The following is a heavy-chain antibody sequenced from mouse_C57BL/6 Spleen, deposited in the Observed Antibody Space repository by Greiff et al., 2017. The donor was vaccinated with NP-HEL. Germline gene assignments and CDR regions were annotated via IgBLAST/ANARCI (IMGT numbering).Heavy chain of an antibody. CDR1: GYAFSSSW. CDR3: ANYWDYAMDY. J-gene: IGHJ4*01. D-gene: IGHD1-1*01. V-gene: IGHV1-82*01. CDR2: IYPGDGDT. Sequence: QVQLQQSGPELVKPGASVKISCKASGYAFSSSWMNWVKQRPGKGLEWIGRIYPGDGDTNYNGKFKGKATLTAGKSSSTAYMQLSSLTSEDSAVYFCANYWDYAMDYWGQGTSVTVSS.